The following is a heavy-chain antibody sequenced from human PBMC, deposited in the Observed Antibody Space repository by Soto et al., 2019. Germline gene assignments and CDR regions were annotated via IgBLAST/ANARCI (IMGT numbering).Heavy chain of an antibody. J-gene: IGHJ5*02. V-gene: IGHV4-39*01. D-gene: IGHD3-3*02. CDR2: IFYLGSS. Sequence: SETLSLTCTVSGDSIISSDFYWGWVRQPPGKGLEWIGSIFYLGSSYYNPSLKSRVTMSVDTSKNQFSLRLWSVTAADTALYFCARHSLALRKNNWFDPWGQGIMVTVSS. CDR3: ARHSLALRKNNWFDP. CDR1: GDSIISSDFY.